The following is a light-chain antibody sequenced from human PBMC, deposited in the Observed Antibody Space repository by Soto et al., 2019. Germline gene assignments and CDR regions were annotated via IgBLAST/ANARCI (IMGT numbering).Light chain of an antibody. CDR3: QHFGTSPPFT. CDR1: QGINRK. CDR2: GAS. J-gene: IGKJ3*01. Sequence: IVMTQSPATLSVSPGERVTFSCRASQGINRKLAWYQHKAGQAPRLLISGASTGATGIPDRFTGSGSGTDFTLTISRLEPEDFAVYYCQHFGTSPPFTFGPGTKVDIK. V-gene: IGKV3-20*01.